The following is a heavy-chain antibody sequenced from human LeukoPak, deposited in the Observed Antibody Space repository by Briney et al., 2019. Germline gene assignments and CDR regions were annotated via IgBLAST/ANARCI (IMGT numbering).Heavy chain of an antibody. CDR1: GGFVSSNY. CDR3: ARGGARLYGMDV. CDR2: IYYSGST. Sequence: SETLSLTCTVSGGFVSSNYWSWIRQPPGKGLEWIGYIYYSGSTDYNPSLKSRVTISEDTSKNQFSLKLTSVTAADTAVYYCARGGARLYGMDVWGQGTTVTVSS. D-gene: IGHD4/OR15-4a*01. J-gene: IGHJ6*02. V-gene: IGHV4-59*02.